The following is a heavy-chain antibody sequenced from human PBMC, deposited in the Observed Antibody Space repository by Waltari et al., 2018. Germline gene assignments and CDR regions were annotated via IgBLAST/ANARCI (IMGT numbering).Heavy chain of an antibody. J-gene: IGHJ4*02. V-gene: IGHV3-23*04. Sequence: EVQLVESGGGLVQPGGSLRLSCAASGFTFGSYGMSWVRQAPGKGLEWVSGISGSGGSTYYADSVKGRFTISRDNSKNTLYLQMNSLRAEDTAVYYCAKDHDFTIYYFDYWGQGTLVTVSS. D-gene: IGHD2-21*02. CDR1: GFTFGSYG. CDR3: AKDHDFTIYYFDY. CDR2: ISGSGGST.